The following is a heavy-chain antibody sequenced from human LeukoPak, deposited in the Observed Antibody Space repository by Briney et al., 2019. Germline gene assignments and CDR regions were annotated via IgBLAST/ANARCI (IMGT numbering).Heavy chain of an antibody. CDR1: GGTFSSYA. CDR3: ARQDGYNLRGIGPIDP. CDR2: IIPIFGIA. Sequence: SVKVSCKASGGTFSSYAISWVRQAPGQGLEWMRRIIPIFGIANYAQKFQGRVTITADKSTSTAYMELSSLRSEDTAVYYCARQDGYNLRGIGPIDPWGQGTLVTVSS. J-gene: IGHJ5*02. D-gene: IGHD5-24*01. V-gene: IGHV1-69*04.